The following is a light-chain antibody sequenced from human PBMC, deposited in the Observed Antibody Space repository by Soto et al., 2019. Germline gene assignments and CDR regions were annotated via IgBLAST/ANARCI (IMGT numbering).Light chain of an antibody. CDR1: SGDIGSYNR. J-gene: IGLJ1*01. CDR3: SSYTNINTRACV. V-gene: IGLV2-14*01. CDR2: EVT. Sequence: ALTQPASVSGSPGQSITISCTGTSGDIGSYNRVSWHQQHPGKAPKLIIYEVTDRPSGVSNRFSGSKSGNTASLTISGLQAEDEAEYYCSSYTNINTRACVFGTGTKVTVL.